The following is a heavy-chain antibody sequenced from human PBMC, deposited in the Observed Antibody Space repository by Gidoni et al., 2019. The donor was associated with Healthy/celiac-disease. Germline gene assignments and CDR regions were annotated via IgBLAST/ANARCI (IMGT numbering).Heavy chain of an antibody. CDR3: ARVRRGSSSSWVYYYYGMDV. V-gene: IGHV4-34*01. D-gene: IGHD6-6*01. J-gene: IGHJ6*02. CDR1: GGSFRGYS. CDR2: INHSGIS. Sequence: QVQLQQWGAGLLKPSETLSLTCAVYGGSFRGYSWSWIRQPPGKWLEWIGEINHSGISNYNPSLKIRVTISVDTSKNQFSLKLSSVTAAYTAVYYCARVRRGSSSSWVYYYYGMDVWGQGTTVTVSS.